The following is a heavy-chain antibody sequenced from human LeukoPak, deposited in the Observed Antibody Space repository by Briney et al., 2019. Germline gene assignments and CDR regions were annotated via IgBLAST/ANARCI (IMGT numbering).Heavy chain of an antibody. V-gene: IGHV3-13*04. J-gene: IGHJ6*02. D-gene: IGHD3-9*01. Sequence: GGSLRLSCAASGFTFRSYDMFWVRQPTGKGLEWVSGIGTAGDTNYADSVKGRFTISRENAKNSLYLQMNSLRAGDTAVYYCARGSSYDILSRYYGMDVWGQGTTVTVSS. CDR2: IGTAGDT. CDR3: ARGSSYDILSRYYGMDV. CDR1: GFTFRSYD.